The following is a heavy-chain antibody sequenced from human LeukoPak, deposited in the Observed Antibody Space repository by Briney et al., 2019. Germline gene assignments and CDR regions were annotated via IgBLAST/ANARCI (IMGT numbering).Heavy chain of an antibody. CDR2: IIPILGIA. CDR3: ARAPLGVATTYDY. Sequence: ASVKVSCKASGGTFSSYAISWVRQAPGQGLEWMGRIIPILGIANYAQKFQGRVTITADKSTSTAYMELSSLRSEDTAVYYCARAPLGVATTYDYWGQGTMVTVSS. J-gene: IGHJ4*02. CDR1: GGTFSSYA. V-gene: IGHV1-69*04. D-gene: IGHD5-12*01.